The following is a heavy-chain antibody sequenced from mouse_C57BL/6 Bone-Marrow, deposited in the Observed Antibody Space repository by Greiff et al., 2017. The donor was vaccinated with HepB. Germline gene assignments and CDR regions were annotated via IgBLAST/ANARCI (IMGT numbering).Heavy chain of an antibody. J-gene: IGHJ3*01. CDR3: AVTGWFAY. V-gene: IGHV1-81*01. CDR2: IYPRSGNT. D-gene: IGHD2-1*01. CDR1: GYTFTSYG. Sequence: VQLVESGAELARPGASVKLSCKASGYTFTSYGISWVKQRTGQGLEWIGEIYPRSGNTYYNEKFKGKATLTADKSSSTAYMELRSLTSEDSAVYFCAVTGWFAYWGQGTLVTVSA.